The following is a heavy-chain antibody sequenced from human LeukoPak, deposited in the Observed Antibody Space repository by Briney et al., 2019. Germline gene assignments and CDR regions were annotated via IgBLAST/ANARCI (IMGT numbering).Heavy chain of an antibody. CDR1: GDSITGYY. CDR2: IYYTGNT. CDR3: TKCDGYGLIRI. Sequence: SETLSLTCSVSGDSITGYYWGWIRQPPGKWLEWIGNIYYTGNTYYNSSLKSRVTISLDTSKNQFSLKVISMTAADTAAYYCTKCDGYGLIRICGRGTMVTVSS. D-gene: IGHD3-10*01. J-gene: IGHJ3*02. V-gene: IGHV4-39*07.